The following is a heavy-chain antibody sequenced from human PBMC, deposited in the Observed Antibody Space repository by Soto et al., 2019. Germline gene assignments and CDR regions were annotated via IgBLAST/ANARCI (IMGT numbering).Heavy chain of an antibody. CDR3: ARGVTAVDTDMAQDLRLDF. V-gene: IGHV4-30-2*01. Sequence: SETLSLTCAVSRGSISSGGYSWSWIRQPPGKGLEWIGYIYHSGSTYYNPSLKSRVTISVDRSKNQFSLKLSSVTAADTAVYYCARGVTAVDTDMAQDLRLDFWGQGTL. J-gene: IGHJ4*02. CDR1: RGSISSGGYS. CDR2: IYHSGST. D-gene: IGHD5-18*01.